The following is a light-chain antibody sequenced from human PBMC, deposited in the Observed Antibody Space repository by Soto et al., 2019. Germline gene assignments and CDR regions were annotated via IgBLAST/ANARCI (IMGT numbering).Light chain of an antibody. J-gene: IGKJ1*01. Sequence: DIQMTQSPSTLSGSVGDRVTITCRASQTISRCLAWYQQKPGKAPRLLIYRASSLKSGAPSRFSGSGSGTEFTLTISSLQHDDFATYYCQHYNSYSEAFGQGTKVDIK. CDR3: QHYNSYSEA. V-gene: IGKV1-5*03. CDR1: QTISRC. CDR2: RAS.